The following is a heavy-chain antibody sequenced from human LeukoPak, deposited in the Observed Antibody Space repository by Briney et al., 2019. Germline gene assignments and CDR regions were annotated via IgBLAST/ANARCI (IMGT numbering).Heavy chain of an antibody. D-gene: IGHD3-16*02. CDR3: ARGYDYVWGSYRFDY. V-gene: IGHV1-46*01. J-gene: IGHJ4*02. CDR1: GYTFTSYY. Sequence: ASVTVSCTASGYTFTSYYMHWVRQAPGQGLEWMGIINPSGGSTSYAQKFQGRVTMTRDTSTSTVYMELSSLRSEDTAVYYCARGYDYVWGSYRFDYWGQGTLVTVSS. CDR2: INPSGGST.